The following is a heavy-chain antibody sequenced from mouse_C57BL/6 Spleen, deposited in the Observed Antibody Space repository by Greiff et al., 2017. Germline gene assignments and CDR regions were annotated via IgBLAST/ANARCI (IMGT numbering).Heavy chain of an antibody. J-gene: IGHJ4*01. V-gene: IGHV7-3*01. Sequence: EVKLVESGGGLVQPGGSLSLSCAASGFTFTDYYMSWVRQPPGKALEWLGFIRNKANGYTTEYSASVKGRFTISRDNSQSIRYLQMNALRAEDSATYYCARRELGYEDYAMDYWGQGTSVTVSS. CDR1: GFTFTDYY. CDR3: ARRELGYEDYAMDY. CDR2: IRNKANGYTT. D-gene: IGHD2-2*01.